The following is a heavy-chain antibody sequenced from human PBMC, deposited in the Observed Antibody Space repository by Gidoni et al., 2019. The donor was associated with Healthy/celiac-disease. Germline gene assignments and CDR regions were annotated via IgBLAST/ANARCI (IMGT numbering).Heavy chain of an antibody. CDR1: GGSFSGYY. CDR2: INNSGST. CDR3: ARGLESVLEWIKTRRYFDY. J-gene: IGHJ4*02. D-gene: IGHD3-3*01. Sequence: QVQLQQWGAGLLKPSETLSITCAVYGGSFSGYYWSWIRQPPGKGLEWIGEINNSGSTNYNPSLKIRVTISVDTSKTQFSLKLSFVTAADTAVYYCARGLESVLEWIKTRRYFDYWGQGTLVTVSS. V-gene: IGHV4-34*01.